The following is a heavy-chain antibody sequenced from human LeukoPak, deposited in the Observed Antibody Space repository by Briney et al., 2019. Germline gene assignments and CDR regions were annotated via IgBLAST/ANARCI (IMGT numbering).Heavy chain of an antibody. J-gene: IGHJ1*01. CDR2: ISGSGGST. CDR1: GFTFSSYA. V-gene: IGHV3-23*01. CDR3: ANRIAAAEGYFQH. Sequence: GGSLRLSCAASGFTFSSYAMSWVRQAPGKGLEWVSAISGSGGSTYYADSVKGRFTISRDNSKNTLYLQMNSLRAEDTAVYYCANRIAAAEGYFQHWGQGTLVTVSS. D-gene: IGHD6-13*01.